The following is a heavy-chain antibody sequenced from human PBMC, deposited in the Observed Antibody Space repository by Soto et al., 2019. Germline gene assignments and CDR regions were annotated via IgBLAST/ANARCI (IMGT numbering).Heavy chain of an antibody. J-gene: IGHJ6*02. CDR3: AIQLLGNSSSWYDRAYYYYGMDV. D-gene: IGHD6-13*01. CDR2: IYYSGST. V-gene: IGHV4-39*01. CDR1: GGSISSSSYY. Sequence: SETLSLTCTVSGGSISSSSYYWGWIRQPPGKGLEWIGSIYYSGSTYYNPSLKSRVTISVDTSKNQFSLKLSSVTAADTAVYYCAIQLLGNSSSWYDRAYYYYGMDVWGQGTTVTVSS.